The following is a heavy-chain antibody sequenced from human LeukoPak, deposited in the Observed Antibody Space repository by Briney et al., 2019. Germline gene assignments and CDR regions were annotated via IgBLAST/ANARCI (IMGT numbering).Heavy chain of an antibody. CDR3: ARDRVLAAAGTGDAFDI. Sequence: GRSLRLSCAASGFTFSSYGMHWVRQAPGKGLEWVAVIWYDGSNKYYADSVKGRFTISRDNSKNTLYLQMNSLRAEDTAVYYCARDRVLAAAGTGDAFDIWGQGTMVTVSS. D-gene: IGHD6-13*01. CDR2: IWYDGSNK. V-gene: IGHV3-33*01. J-gene: IGHJ3*02. CDR1: GFTFSSYG.